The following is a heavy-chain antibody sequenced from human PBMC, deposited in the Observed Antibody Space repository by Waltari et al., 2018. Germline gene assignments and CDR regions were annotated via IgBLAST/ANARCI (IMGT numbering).Heavy chain of an antibody. J-gene: IGHJ4*02. V-gene: IGHV3-53*01. D-gene: IGHD6-13*01. CDR2: IYSGGST. Sequence: EVQLVEPGGGLIQPWWSLRLSCAASGSPVSRSSLSWVRQAPGKGLECVSVIYSGGSTYYADSVKGRFTISRDNSKNTLYLQMNSLRAEDTAVYYCNIAAAGIDYWGQGTLVTVSS. CDR1: GSPVSRSS. CDR3: NIAAAGIDY.